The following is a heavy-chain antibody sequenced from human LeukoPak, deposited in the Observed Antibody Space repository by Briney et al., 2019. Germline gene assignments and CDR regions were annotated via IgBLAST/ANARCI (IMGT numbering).Heavy chain of an antibody. V-gene: IGHV1-2*02. CDR1: GYTFTGYY. Sequence: EASVKVSCKASGYTFTGYYMHRVRQAPGQGLEWMGWINPNSGGTNYAQKFQGRVTMTRDTSISTAYMELSRLRSDDTAVYYCARGIAAAPLWLPLGYWGQGTLVTVSS. CDR2: INPNSGGT. D-gene: IGHD6-13*01. J-gene: IGHJ4*02. CDR3: ARGIAAAPLWLPLGY.